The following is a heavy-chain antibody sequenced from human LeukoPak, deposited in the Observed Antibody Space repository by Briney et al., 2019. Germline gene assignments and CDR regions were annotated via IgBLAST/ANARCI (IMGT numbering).Heavy chain of an antibody. Sequence: GASVTVSCTASGYSFIDYYIHWVRQAPGQGLECMGGMDPRTGDTRYEEKFQGRVAMTRETSITTAYIELSGLNSDDTAMYFCTRDVIMGYQQGYFDPWGQGTLVTVSS. V-gene: IGHV1-2*02. J-gene: IGHJ5*02. CDR1: GYSFIDYY. D-gene: IGHD2-8*01. CDR3: TRDVIMGYQQGYFDP. CDR2: MDPRTGDT.